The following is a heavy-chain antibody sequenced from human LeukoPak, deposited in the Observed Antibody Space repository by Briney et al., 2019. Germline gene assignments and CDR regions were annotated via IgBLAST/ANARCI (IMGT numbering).Heavy chain of an antibody. CDR2: INPNSGGT. V-gene: IGHV1-2*02. J-gene: IGHJ5*02. CDR3: ARVASAAAAGPLCWFDP. Sequence: GASVKVSCKASGYTFTGYYMHWVRQAPGQGLEWMGWINPNSGGTNYAQKFQGRVTMTRDTSISTAYMELSRLRSDDTAVYYCARVASAAAAGPLCWFDPWGQGTMVTVSS. CDR1: GYTFTGYY. D-gene: IGHD6-13*01.